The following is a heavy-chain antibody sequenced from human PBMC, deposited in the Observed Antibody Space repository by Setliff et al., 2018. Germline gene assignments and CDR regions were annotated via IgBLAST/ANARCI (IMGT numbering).Heavy chain of an antibody. CDR3: ARSAVAVSGQFCFDN. D-gene: IGHD6-19*01. CDR1: GFTFSTYA. V-gene: IGHV3-48*01. CDR2: ISSSSGLI. Sequence: PGGSLRLSCAASGFTFSTYAMNWLRQAPGKGREWVSYISSSSGLIYYADSVKGRFTISRDEAKNSLYLQMNSLRTEDTAVYYCARSAVAVSGQFCFDNWGQGTQVTVSS. J-gene: IGHJ4*02.